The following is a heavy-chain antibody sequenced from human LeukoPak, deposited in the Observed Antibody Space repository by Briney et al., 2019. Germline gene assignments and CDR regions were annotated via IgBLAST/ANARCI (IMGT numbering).Heavy chain of an antibody. Sequence: SETLSLTCTVSGVSIVSHYWNWIRQPPGRGLEWIGRFYASGTTNTSPSPKSRVTTSLYTSKNQFSLKLSSVTAADTPVYYSAKDSSTWGNLAGHFDSWGEGTLVTVSS. V-gene: IGHV4-4*07. D-gene: IGHD6-13*01. CDR3: AKDSSTWGNLAGHFDS. CDR1: GVSIVSHY. J-gene: IGHJ4*02. CDR2: FYASGTT.